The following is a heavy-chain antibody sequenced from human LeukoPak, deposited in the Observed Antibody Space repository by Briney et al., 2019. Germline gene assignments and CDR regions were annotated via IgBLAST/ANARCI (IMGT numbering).Heavy chain of an antibody. J-gene: IGHJ6*03. Sequence: HRASVKVSCKASGGTFSSYAISWVRQAPGQGLEWMGGIIPMFGTAKYAQKFQGRVTITADESTSTAYMELSSLRSEDTAVYYCARSVEGDYYYYYMDAWGKGTTVTISS. D-gene: IGHD5/OR15-5a*01. CDR2: IIPMFGTA. V-gene: IGHV1-69*13. CDR3: ARSVEGDYYYYYMDA. CDR1: GGTFSSYA.